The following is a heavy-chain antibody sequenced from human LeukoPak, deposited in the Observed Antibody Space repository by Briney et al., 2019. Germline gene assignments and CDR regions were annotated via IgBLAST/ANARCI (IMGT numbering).Heavy chain of an antibody. Sequence: ASVKVSCKASGYTFTSYYMHWVRQAPGQGLEWMGIINPSGGSTSYAQKFQGRVTITADKSTSTAYMELSSLRSEDTAVYYCAGSTFGGVIVLIDYWGQGTLVTVSS. CDR3: AGSTFGGVIVLIDY. V-gene: IGHV1-46*01. CDR1: GYTFTSYY. D-gene: IGHD3-16*02. CDR2: INPSGGST. J-gene: IGHJ4*02.